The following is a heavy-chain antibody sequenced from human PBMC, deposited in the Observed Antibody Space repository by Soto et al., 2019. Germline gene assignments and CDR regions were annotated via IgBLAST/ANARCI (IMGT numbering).Heavy chain of an antibody. CDR3: ASTYGGYYYGMDV. CDR1: GGSISSGDYY. D-gene: IGHD2-8*01. V-gene: IGHV4-30-4*01. CDR2: IYYNGST. Sequence: PSETLSLTCTVSGGSISSGDYYWSWIRQPPGKGLEWIGYIYYNGSTYYNPSLKSRVTISVDTSKNQFSLKLSSVTAADTAVYYCASTYGGYYYGMDVWGQGTTVTVSS. J-gene: IGHJ6*02.